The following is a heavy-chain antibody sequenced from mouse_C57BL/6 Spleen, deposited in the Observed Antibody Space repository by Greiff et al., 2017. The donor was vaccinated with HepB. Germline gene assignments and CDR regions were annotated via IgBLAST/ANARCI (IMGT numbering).Heavy chain of an antibody. Sequence: VQLQQPGAELVRPGSSVKLSCKASGYTFTSYWMHWVKQRPIQGLEWIGNIDPSDSETHYNQKFKDKATLTVDKSSSTAYMQLSSLTSEDSAVYYCAGSTMITTRYFDVWGTGTTVTVSS. CDR3: AGSTMITTRYFDV. D-gene: IGHD2-4*01. CDR1: GYTFTSYW. CDR2: IDPSDSET. J-gene: IGHJ1*03. V-gene: IGHV1-52*01.